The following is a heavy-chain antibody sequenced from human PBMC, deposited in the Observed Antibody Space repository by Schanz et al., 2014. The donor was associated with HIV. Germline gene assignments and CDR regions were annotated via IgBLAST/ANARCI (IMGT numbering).Heavy chain of an antibody. CDR2: IKEDGSEK. CDR1: GFTFSRYW. D-gene: IGHD3-16*01. Sequence: EVQLLESGGGLVQPGGSLRLSCAASGFTFSRYWMTWVRQAPGKGLEWVANIKEDGSEKYHADSVKGRFTISRHNAKNSLFLQMESLRAEDTAVYYCARDGGEVWGQGTTVTVSS. CDR3: ARDGGEV. V-gene: IGHV3-7*01. J-gene: IGHJ6*02.